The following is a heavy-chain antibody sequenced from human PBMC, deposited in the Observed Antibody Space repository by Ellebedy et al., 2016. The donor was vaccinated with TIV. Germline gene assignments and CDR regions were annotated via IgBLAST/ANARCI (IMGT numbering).Heavy chain of an antibody. CDR3: ARDGTGTTGEFYYYYGMDV. J-gene: IGHJ6*02. D-gene: IGHD1-7*01. Sequence: ASVKVSCKASGYTFTSYGISWVRQAPGQGLEWMGWISAYNGNTNYAQKLQGRVTMTTDTSTTTAYMELRSLRSDDTAVYYCARDGTGTTGEFYYYYGMDVWGQGSTVTVSS. CDR2: ISAYNGNT. CDR1: GYTFTSYG. V-gene: IGHV1-18*04.